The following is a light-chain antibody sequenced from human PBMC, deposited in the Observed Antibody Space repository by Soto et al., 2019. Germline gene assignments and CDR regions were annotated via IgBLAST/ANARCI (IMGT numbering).Light chain of an antibody. CDR2: DVS. J-gene: IGLJ1*01. Sequence: QSVLTQPRSVSGSPGQSVTISCTGTSSDVGGYNYVSWYQQHPGKAPKVMIYDVSERPSVVPDRFSGSKSGNTASLTISGLQAEDEAYYYCCSYAGSPRYVFGTGTKLTVL. CDR1: SSDVGGYNY. CDR3: CSYAGSPRYV. V-gene: IGLV2-11*01.